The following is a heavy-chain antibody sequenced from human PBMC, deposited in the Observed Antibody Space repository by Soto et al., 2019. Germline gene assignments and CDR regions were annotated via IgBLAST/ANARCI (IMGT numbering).Heavy chain of an antibody. CDR3: ARGSVKSRSKHDGMDV. CDR1: GFTFSSYS. CDR2: ISSSSSYI. D-gene: IGHD3-10*01. V-gene: IGHV3-21*01. J-gene: IGHJ6*02. Sequence: PGGSLRLSCAASGFTFSSYSMNWVRQAPGKGLEWVSSISSSSSYIYYADSVKGRFTISRDNAKNTLYLQMNSLRAEDTAVYYCARGSVKSRSKHDGMDVWGQGTTVTVSS.